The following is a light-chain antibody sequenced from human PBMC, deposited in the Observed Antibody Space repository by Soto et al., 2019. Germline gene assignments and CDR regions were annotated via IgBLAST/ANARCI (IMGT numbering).Light chain of an antibody. CDR3: CSYAGGSTYV. CDR2: ESS. CDR1: SSDVGSYNL. Sequence: QSALTQPASVSGSPGQSTTISCTGTSSDVGSYNLVSWYRQHPGKAPKLMIYESSKRPSGVSNRFSGSKSGNTASLTISGLQAEDEADYYCCSYAGGSTYVFGTGTKVTVL. J-gene: IGLJ1*01. V-gene: IGLV2-23*01.